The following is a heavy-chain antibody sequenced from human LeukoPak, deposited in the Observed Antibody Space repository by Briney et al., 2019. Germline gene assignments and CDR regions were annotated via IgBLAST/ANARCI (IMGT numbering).Heavy chain of an antibody. V-gene: IGHV3-48*01. J-gene: IGHJ6*02. D-gene: IGHD3-10*01. CDR2: ISSSSSTI. CDR1: GFTFSSYG. CDR3: AKDRDIILNGQGMDV. Sequence: HPGRSLRLSCAASGFTFSSYGMIWVPQAPGQGLEWGSYISSSSSTIYYAASVKGRFTISRDNSKDTLYLQMKNLRAEDTAVYYCAKDRDIILNGQGMDVWGQGTTVTVSS.